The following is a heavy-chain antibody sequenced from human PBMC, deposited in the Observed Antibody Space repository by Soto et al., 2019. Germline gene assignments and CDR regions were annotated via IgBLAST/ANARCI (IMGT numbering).Heavy chain of an antibody. CDR3: AREGYGDYDGPPLDY. CDR1: GFTFSSYG. Sequence: QVQLVESGGGVVQPGRSLRLSCAASGFTFSSYGMHWVRQAPGKGLEWVAVIWYDGSNKYYADSVKGRFTISRDNSKNTLYVQMNSLRAEDTAVYYCAREGYGDYDGPPLDYWGQGTLVTVSS. CDR2: IWYDGSNK. V-gene: IGHV3-33*01. J-gene: IGHJ4*02. D-gene: IGHD4-17*01.